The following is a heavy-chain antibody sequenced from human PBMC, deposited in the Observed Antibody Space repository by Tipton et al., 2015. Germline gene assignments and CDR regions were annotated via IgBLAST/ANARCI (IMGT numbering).Heavy chain of an antibody. CDR1: GFSFSDYS. V-gene: IGHV3-23*01. J-gene: IGHJ5*02. D-gene: IGHD1-26*01. CDR2: IIGSGGSS. CDR3: AKAALTAGWGNWFDP. Sequence: SLRLSCAASGFSFSDYSMTWVRQAPGKGPEWVSVIIGSGGSSYYADSVKGRFRISRDNSKNTLSLEMNIMRVDDTAMYYCAKAALTAGWGNWFDPWGQGTLVTVSS.